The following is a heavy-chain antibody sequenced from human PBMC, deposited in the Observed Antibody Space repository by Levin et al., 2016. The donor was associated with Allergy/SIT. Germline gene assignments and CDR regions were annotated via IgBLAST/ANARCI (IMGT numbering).Heavy chain of an antibody. CDR3: ARGYDSDL. V-gene: IGHV4-34*01. CDR2: INHSGST. D-gene: IGHD2-8*01. Sequence: PGKGLEWIGEINHSGSTNYNPSLKSRVTISVDTSKNQFSLKLSSVTAADTAVYYCARGYDSDLWGRGTLVTVSS. J-gene: IGHJ2*01.